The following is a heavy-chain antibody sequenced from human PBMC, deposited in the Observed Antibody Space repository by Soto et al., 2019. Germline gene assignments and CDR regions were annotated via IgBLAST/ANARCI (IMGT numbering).Heavy chain of an antibody. D-gene: IGHD3-22*01. J-gene: IGHJ4*02. CDR3: ARGGEYDSSVFYVD. V-gene: IGHV1-69*01. Sequence: QVQLVQSGAEVKKPGSSVKVSCKASGGTFSNYGISWVRQAPGQGLEWMGGIIRIFGTTNYAQKFQGRVTITADQSASTGNMELSSLRSEDTAVYYCARGGEYDSSVFYVDWGQGTLVTVSS. CDR2: IIRIFGTT. CDR1: GGTFSNYG.